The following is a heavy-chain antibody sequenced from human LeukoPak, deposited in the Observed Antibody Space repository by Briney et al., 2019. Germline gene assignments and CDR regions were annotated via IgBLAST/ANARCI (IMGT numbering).Heavy chain of an antibody. Sequence: SETLSLTCTVSGGSISSGSYYWSWIRQPAGKGLEWIGRIYTSGSTNYNPSLKSRVTISVDTSKNQFSLKLSSVTAADTAVYYCARVGQQSVHYYYYMDVWGKGTTVTVSS. CDR3: ARVGQQSVHYYYYMDV. CDR1: GGSISSGSYY. D-gene: IGHD6-6*01. J-gene: IGHJ6*03. V-gene: IGHV4-61*02. CDR2: IYTSGST.